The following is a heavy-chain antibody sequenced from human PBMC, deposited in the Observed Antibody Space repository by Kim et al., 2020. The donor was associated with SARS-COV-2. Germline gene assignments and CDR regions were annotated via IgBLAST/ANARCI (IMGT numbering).Heavy chain of an antibody. CDR1: GFTFSSYS. CDR2: ISSSSSTI. V-gene: IGHV3-48*04. CDR3: ARDIGRDGYNDAFDI. J-gene: IGHJ3*02. Sequence: GGSLRLSCAASGFTFSSYSMNWVRQAPGKGLEWVSYISSSSSTIYYADSVKGRFTISRDNAKNSLYLQMNSLRAEDTAVYYCARDIGRDGYNDAFDIWGQGTMVTVSS. D-gene: IGHD5-12*01.